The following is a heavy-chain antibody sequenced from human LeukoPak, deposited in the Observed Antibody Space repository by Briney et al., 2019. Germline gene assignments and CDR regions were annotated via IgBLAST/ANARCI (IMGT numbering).Heavy chain of an antibody. V-gene: IGHV4-39*07. Sequence: SETLSLTCTVSGGSISSRSNYWGWIRQPPGKGLEWIGSLYYSGSTYYNPSLKSRVTISVDTSKNQFSLKLSSVTAADTAVYYCARALSRGYSYGRARYFDYWGQGTLVTVSS. D-gene: IGHD5-18*01. CDR3: ARALSRGYSYGRARYFDY. J-gene: IGHJ4*02. CDR2: LYYSGST. CDR1: GGSISSRSNY.